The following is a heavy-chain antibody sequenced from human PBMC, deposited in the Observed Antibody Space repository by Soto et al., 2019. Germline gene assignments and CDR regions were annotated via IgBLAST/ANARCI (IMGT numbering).Heavy chain of an antibody. CDR1: GFTFSSYG. Sequence: QVQLVESGGGVVQPGRSLRLSCAASGFTFSSYGMHWVRQAPGKGLEWVAVISYDGSNKYYADSVKGRFTISRDNSKNTLYLQMNSLRAEDTAVYYCAKVPHDYGDYDAFDIWGQGTMVTVSS. V-gene: IGHV3-30*18. D-gene: IGHD4-17*01. J-gene: IGHJ3*02. CDR2: ISYDGSNK. CDR3: AKVPHDYGDYDAFDI.